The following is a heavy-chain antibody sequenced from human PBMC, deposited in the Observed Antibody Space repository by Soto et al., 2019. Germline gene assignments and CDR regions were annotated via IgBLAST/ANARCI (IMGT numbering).Heavy chain of an antibody. CDR2: MNPNSGNT. J-gene: IGHJ4*02. CDR3: ARERGSRAVDY. Sequence: QVQLVQSGAEVKKPGASVKVSCKASGYTFTSYDINWVRQATGQGLEWMGWMNPNSGNTGDAQKLQGKVTMTRNTSISTAYMELSSLRSEDTAVYNCARERGSRAVDYWGQGTLVNVSS. V-gene: IGHV1-8*01. D-gene: IGHD1-26*01. CDR1: GYTFTSYD.